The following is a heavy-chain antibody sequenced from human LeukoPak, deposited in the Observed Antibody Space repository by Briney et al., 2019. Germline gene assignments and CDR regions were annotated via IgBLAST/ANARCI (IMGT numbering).Heavy chain of an antibody. CDR2: INHSGST. V-gene: IGHV4-34*01. D-gene: IGHD6-13*01. J-gene: IGHJ5*02. CDR1: GGSFSGYY. Sequence: KPSETLSLTCAVYGGSFSGYYWSWIRQPPGKGLEWIGEINHSGSTNYNPSLKSRVTISVDTSKNQFSLKLSSVTAADTAVYYCARKGRQQLSTWGQGTLVTVSS. CDR3: ARKGRQQLST.